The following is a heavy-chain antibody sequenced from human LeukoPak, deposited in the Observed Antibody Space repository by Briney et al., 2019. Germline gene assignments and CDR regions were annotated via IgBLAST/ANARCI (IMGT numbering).Heavy chain of an antibody. CDR1: GFTFSSYG. J-gene: IGHJ4*02. V-gene: IGHV3-21*01. Sequence: GGSLRLSCAASGFTFSSYGMSWVRQAPGKGLEWVSSISSSGSHIYYADSVKGRFTISRDNAKNSLYLQMNSLRAEDTAVYYCARGSLNYFDYWGQGTLVTVSS. CDR3: ARGSLNYFDY. CDR2: ISSSGSHI.